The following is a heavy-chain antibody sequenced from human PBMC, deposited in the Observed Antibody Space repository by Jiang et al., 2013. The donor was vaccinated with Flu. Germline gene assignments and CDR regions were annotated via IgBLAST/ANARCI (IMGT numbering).Heavy chain of an antibody. V-gene: IGHV5-51*01. CDR1: GYSFTSYW. CDR2: IYPGDSYT. Sequence: VQLVESGAEVKKPGESLKISCQGSGYSFTSYWIAWVRQIPGKGLEWMGIIYPGDSYTRYSPSSQGQVTISADKSINTAYLQWSSLKASDTAIYYCARQGRGYSYGFYFDSWGQGTLVTVSS. J-gene: IGHJ4*02. CDR3: ARQGRGYSYGFYFDS. D-gene: IGHD5-18*01.